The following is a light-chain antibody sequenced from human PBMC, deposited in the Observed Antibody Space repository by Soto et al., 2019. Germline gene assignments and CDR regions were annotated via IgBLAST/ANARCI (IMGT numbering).Light chain of an antibody. V-gene: IGKV1-39*01. CDR1: QSISSY. Sequence: DIQMTQSPSSLSASVGDIVTITRRASQSISSYLNWYQQKPGKAPKLLIYAASSLQSGVPSRFSGSGSGTDFTLTISSLQPEDFATYYCQQSYSTPITVGQGRRLAIK. J-gene: IGKJ5*01. CDR2: AAS. CDR3: QQSYSTPIT.